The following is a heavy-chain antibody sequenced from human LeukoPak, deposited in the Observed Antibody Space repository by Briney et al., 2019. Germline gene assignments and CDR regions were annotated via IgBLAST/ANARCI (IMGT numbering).Heavy chain of an antibody. D-gene: IGHD1-1*01. V-gene: IGHV1-69*13. CDR2: IIPIFGTA. CDR3: ATDRNVPYYYYYMDV. CDR1: GGTFISYA. Sequence: SVKVSCKASGGTFISYAISWVRQAPGQGLEWMGGIIPIFGTANYAQKFQGRVTNTADEATSKAYMELSSQRAEEAAEYYCATDRNVPYYYYYMDVWGKGTTVTVSS. J-gene: IGHJ6*03.